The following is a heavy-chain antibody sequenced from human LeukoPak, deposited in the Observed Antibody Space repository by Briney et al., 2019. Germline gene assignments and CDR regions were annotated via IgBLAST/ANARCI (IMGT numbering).Heavy chain of an antibody. CDR2: IYYSGST. CDR1: GGSISSSSYY. CDR3: ARRGTYYYGSGTIGDWFDP. D-gene: IGHD3-10*01. J-gene: IGHJ5*02. Sequence: SETPSLTCTVSGGSISSSSYYWGWIRQPPGKGLEWIESIYYSGSTYYNPSLKSRVTISVDTSKNQFSLKLSSVTAADTAVYYCARRGTYYYGSGTIGDWFDPWGQGSLVTVSS. V-gene: IGHV4-39*01.